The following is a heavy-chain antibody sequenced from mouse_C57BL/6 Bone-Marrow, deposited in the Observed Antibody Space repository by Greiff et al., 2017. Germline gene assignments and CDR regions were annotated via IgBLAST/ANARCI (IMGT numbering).Heavy chain of an antibody. CDR1: GYTFTSYW. D-gene: IGHD1-1*02. Sequence: QVQLQQSGAELAKPGASVTLSCKASGYTFTSYWMHWVKQRPGQGLEWIGYINPSSGYTKYNQKFKDKATLTADKSSSTAYMQLSSLTYEDSAVFYCGRGDGSTPPWFAYWGQGTLVTVSA. V-gene: IGHV1-7*01. CDR3: GRGDGSTPPWFAY. CDR2: INPSSGYT. J-gene: IGHJ3*01.